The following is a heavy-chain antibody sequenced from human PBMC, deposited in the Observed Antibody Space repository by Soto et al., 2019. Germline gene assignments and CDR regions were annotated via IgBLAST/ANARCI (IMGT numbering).Heavy chain of an antibody. CDR3: ARASVFRRGAYNSRIRWFDP. V-gene: IGHV4-34*01. J-gene: IGHJ5*02. CDR1: GGSFSGYY. Sequence: SETLSLTCAVYGGSFSGYYWSWIRQPPGKGLEWNGEINHSGSTNYNPSLKSRVTISVDTSKNQFSLKLSSVTAADTAVYYCARASVFRRGAYNSRIRWFDPWGQGTLVTVSS. CDR2: INHSGST. D-gene: IGHD6-13*01.